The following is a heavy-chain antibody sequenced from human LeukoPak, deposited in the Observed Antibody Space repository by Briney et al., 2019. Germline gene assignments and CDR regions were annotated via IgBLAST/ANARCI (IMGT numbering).Heavy chain of an antibody. J-gene: IGHJ3*02. CDR3: ARAPYYDSNRNAFDI. D-gene: IGHD3-3*01. V-gene: IGHV4-34*01. CDR1: GGSFSGYY. Sequence: SETLSLTCAVYGGSFSGYYWSWIRQPPGKGLEWIGEINHSGSTNYNPSLKSRVTISVDTSKNQFSLKLSSVTAADTAVYYCARAPYYDSNRNAFDIWGQGTMVTVSS. CDR2: INHSGST.